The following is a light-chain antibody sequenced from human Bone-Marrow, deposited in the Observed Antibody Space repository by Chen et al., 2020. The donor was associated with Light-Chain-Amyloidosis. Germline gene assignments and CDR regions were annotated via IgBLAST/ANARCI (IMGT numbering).Light chain of an antibody. V-gene: IGLV6-57*03. CDR1: GGSIASNY. J-gene: IGLJ3*02. Sequence: NFMLTQPHSVSESPGKTVIISCTRSGGSIASNYVQWYQQRPGSAPTTVIYEDNQRPSGVPDQFSGSIDSSSNSASLTISGLKTEDEADYYCQSYDSTNRVFGGGTKLTVL. CDR2: EDN. CDR3: QSYDSTNRV.